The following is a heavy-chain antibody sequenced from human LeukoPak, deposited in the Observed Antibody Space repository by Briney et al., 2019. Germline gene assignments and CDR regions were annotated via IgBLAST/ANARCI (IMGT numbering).Heavy chain of an antibody. J-gene: IGHJ4*02. CDR1: GGSISSGSYY. D-gene: IGHD3-22*01. CDR3: ASTYYYDSSGYYYVGALDY. V-gene: IGHV4-61*02. Sequence: SETLSLTCTVSGGSISSGSYYWSWIRQPGGKGLEWIGRIYTSGSTNYNPSLKSRVTISVDTSKNQFSLKLSSVTAADTAVYYCASTYYYDSSGYYYVGALDYWGQGTLVTVSS. CDR2: IYTSGST.